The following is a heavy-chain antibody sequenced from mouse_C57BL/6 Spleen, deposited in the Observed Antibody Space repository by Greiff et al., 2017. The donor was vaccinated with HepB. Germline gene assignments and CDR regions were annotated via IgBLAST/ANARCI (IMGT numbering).Heavy chain of an antibody. D-gene: IGHD1-1*01. V-gene: IGHV1-69*01. CDR3: ASITTASRAMDY. J-gene: IGHJ4*01. Sequence: VQLQQPGAELVMPGASVKLSCKASGYTFTSYWMHWVKQRPGQGLEWIGEIDPSDSYTNYNQKFKGKSTLTVDKSSSPAYMQLSSLTSEDSAVYYCASITTASRAMDYWGQGTSVTVSS. CDR2: IDPSDSYT. CDR1: GYTFTSYW.